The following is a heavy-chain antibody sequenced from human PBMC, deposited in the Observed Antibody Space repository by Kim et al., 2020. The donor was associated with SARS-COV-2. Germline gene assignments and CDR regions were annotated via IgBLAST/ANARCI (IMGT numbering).Heavy chain of an antibody. D-gene: IGHD2-15*01. J-gene: IGHJ4*02. Sequence: DYAATVKGRFTISRDDSKNTLYLQKNSLKTEDTAVYYCTTGYCSGGKCSYWGQGTLVTVSS. V-gene: IGHV3-15*01. CDR3: TTGYCSGGKCSY.